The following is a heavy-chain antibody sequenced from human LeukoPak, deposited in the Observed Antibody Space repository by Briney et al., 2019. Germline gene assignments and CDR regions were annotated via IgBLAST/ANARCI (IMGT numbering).Heavy chain of an antibody. CDR2: IWYDGSNK. D-gene: IGHD6-19*01. CDR3: ARDVRIAVADSFDY. J-gene: IGHJ4*02. V-gene: IGHV3-33*01. CDR1: GFTFSSYG. Sequence: GGSLRLSCAASGFTFSSYGMHWVRQAPGKGLEWVAVIWYDGSNKYYADSVKGRFTISRDNAKNSLYLQMNSLRAEDTAVYYCARDVRIAVADSFDYWGQGTLVTVSS.